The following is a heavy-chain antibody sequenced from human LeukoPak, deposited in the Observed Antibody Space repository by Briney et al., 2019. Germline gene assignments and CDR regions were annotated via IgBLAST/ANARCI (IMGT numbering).Heavy chain of an antibody. Sequence: SETLSLTCTVSGGSISSYYWSWIRQPPGKGLEWIGYIYYSGSTNYNPSLKSRVTISVDTSKNQFSLKLTSVTAADTAVYYCARGTLYCSGGTCSYHFDYWSQGTLVTVSS. D-gene: IGHD2-15*01. CDR1: GGSISSYY. J-gene: IGHJ4*02. CDR3: ARGTLYCSGGTCSYHFDY. CDR2: IYYSGST. V-gene: IGHV4-59*01.